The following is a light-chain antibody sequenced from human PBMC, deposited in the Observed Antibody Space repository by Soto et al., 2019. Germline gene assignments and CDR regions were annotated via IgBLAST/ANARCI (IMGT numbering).Light chain of an antibody. CDR2: DAS. J-gene: IGKJ2*01. V-gene: IGKV1-33*01. Sequence: DLQMTPSPSSLSASVGDRVTITCQASQDISNYLNWYQQKPGKAPKLLIYDASNLETGVPSRFSGSGSGTDFTFTISSLQPEDIATYYCQQYDNLPVYTFGQGTKLEIK. CDR1: QDISNY. CDR3: QQYDNLPVYT.